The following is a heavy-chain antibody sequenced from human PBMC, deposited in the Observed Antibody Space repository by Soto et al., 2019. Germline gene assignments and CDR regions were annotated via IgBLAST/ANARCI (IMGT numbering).Heavy chain of an antibody. D-gene: IGHD3-10*01. CDR1: GFTFSSYA. J-gene: IGHJ6*03. Sequence: GGSLRLSCAASGFTFSSYAMSWVRQAPGKGLEWVSAISGSGGSTYYADSVKGRFTISRDNSKNTLYLQMNSLRAEDTAVYYCAKDSEKSELIRRRWYGSGSYSIYYYMDVWGKGTTVTVSS. CDR2: ISGSGGST. CDR3: AKDSEKSELIRRRWYGSGSYSIYYYMDV. V-gene: IGHV3-23*01.